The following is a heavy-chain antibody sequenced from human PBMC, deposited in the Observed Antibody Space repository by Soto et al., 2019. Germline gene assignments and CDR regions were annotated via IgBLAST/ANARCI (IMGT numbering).Heavy chain of an antibody. V-gene: IGHV1-69*08. D-gene: IGHD2-15*01. CDR1: GGTFSSYT. Sequence: QVQLVQSGAEVKKPGSSVKVSCKASGGTFSSYTISWVRQAPGQGLEWMGRIIPILGIANYAQKFQGRVTIPADKSTSTAYMELSSLRSEDTAVYYCARDRDDCSGGSCYSGWYFDLWGRGTLVTVSS. CDR2: IIPILGIA. J-gene: IGHJ2*01. CDR3: ARDRDDCSGGSCYSGWYFDL.